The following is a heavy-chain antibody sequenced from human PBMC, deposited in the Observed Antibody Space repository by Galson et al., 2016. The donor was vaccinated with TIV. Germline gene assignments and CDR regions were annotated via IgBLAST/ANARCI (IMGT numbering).Heavy chain of an antibody. CDR2: ISWNRGNI. Sequence: SLRLSCAASGFTFDDYAMHWVRQAPGKGLEWVSGISWNRGNIAYADSVKGRFTITRDNVKKSLYLQMNSLRAEDTALYYCAKDTRRGCDNSTCYTYNYYYYGMDVWGQGTTVTVSS. D-gene: IGHD2/OR15-2a*01. CDR1: GFTFDDYA. CDR3: AKDTRRGCDNSTCYTYNYYYYGMDV. J-gene: IGHJ6*02. V-gene: IGHV3-9*01.